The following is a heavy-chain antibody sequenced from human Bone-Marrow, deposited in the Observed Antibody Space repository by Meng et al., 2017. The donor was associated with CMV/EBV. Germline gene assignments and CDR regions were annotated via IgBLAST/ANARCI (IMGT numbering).Heavy chain of an antibody. D-gene: IGHD3-10*01. CDR3: AREEGAYGSGSYYYYFDY. CDR1: GYTFTGYY. V-gene: IGHV1-2*02. J-gene: IGHJ4*02. Sequence: ASVKVSCKASGYTFTGYYMHWVRQAPGQGLEWMGWINPNSGGTNYAQKFQGRVTMTRDTSISTDYMELSRLRSDDTAVYYCAREEGAYGSGSYYYYFDYWGQGTLVTVSS. CDR2: INPNSGGT.